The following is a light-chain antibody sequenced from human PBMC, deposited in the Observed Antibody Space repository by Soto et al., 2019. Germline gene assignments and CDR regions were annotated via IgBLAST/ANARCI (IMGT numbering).Light chain of an antibody. J-gene: IGKJ1*01. Sequence: DIQMTQSPSSLSASVGDRVTITCRASQTISSWLAWYKQKPGKAPKLLSYKASTLKSGVPSRFSGSGSGTDFTLTISSLKPEDFETYYCQQSYSTPRTFGQGTKVDIK. CDR2: KAS. CDR3: QQSYSTPRT. V-gene: IGKV1-39*01. CDR1: QTISSW.